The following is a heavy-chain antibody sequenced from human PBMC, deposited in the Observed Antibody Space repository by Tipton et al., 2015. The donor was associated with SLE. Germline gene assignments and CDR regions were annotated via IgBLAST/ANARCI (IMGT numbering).Heavy chain of an antibody. J-gene: IGHJ4*02. Sequence: SLRLSCAASGFTFSSYWMSWVRQAPGKGLEWVANIKQDGSEKYYVDSVKGRFTISRDNAKNSLYLQMNSLRAEDTAVYYCASAIYYGSGSCDYWGQGTLVTVSS. D-gene: IGHD3-10*01. V-gene: IGHV3-7*01. CDR2: IKQDGSEK. CDR3: ASAIYYGSGSCDY. CDR1: GFTFSSYW.